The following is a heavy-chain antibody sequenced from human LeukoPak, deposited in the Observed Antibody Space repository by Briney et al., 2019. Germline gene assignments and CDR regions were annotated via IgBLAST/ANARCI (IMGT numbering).Heavy chain of an antibody. D-gene: IGHD7-27*01. CDR1: GFSFSSYS. CDR2: ISSGSRTI. V-gene: IGHV3-48*01. Sequence: GGSLRLSCAASGFSFSSYSMNWVRQAPGRGLEWISYISSGSRTIFYADSVKGRFTIFGDNAKNSLYLLMNSLRADDTAVYYCARESITGDRDFDYWGQGTLITVSS. CDR3: ARESITGDRDFDY. J-gene: IGHJ4*02.